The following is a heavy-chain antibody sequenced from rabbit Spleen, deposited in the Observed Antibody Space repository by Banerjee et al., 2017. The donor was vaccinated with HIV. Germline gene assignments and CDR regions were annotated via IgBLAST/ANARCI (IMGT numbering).Heavy chain of an antibody. CDR3: ARDTSSSFSSYGMDL. D-gene: IGHD1-1*01. CDR2: IDTGSSGFT. Sequence: QSLEESGGDLVKPGASLTLSCIASGGSFSSSPYMCWVRQPPGKGLEWIACIDTGSSGFTYFASWAKGRFTISKTSSTTVTLQMTSLTAADTATYFCARDTSSSFSSYGMDLWGPGTLVTVS. J-gene: IGHJ6*01. CDR1: GGSFSSSPY. V-gene: IGHV1S40*01.